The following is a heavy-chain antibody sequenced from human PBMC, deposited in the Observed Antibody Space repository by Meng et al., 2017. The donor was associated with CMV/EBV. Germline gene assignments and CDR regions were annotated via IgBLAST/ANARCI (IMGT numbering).Heavy chain of an antibody. D-gene: IGHD6-6*01. CDR2: IYPGDSDT. V-gene: IGHV5-51*01. CDR1: GYTFTSYW. CDR3: ARRRSSSRWFDP. Sequence: GESLKISCQGSGYTFTSYWIVWVRQMPGKGLEWMGLIYPGDSDTKYSPSFQGQVTISADKSISTAYLQWSSLKASDTAIYYCARRRSSSRWFDPWGQGTQVTVSS. J-gene: IGHJ5*02.